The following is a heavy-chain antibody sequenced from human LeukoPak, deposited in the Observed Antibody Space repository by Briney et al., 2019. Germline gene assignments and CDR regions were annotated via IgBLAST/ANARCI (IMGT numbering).Heavy chain of an antibody. D-gene: IGHD1/OR15-1a*01. CDR3: ARWNNDWEFDY. V-gene: IGHV3-7*05. CDR1: GFTFSSSW. J-gene: IGHJ4*02. CDR2: MKEDGNEE. Sequence: PGGSLRLSCAASGFTFSSSWMTWVRRAPGKGLEWVAHMKEDGNEEYYVDSVKGRFTISRDNAKNSLYLQMNSLRAEDTAVFYCARWNNDWEFDYWGQGTLVSASS.